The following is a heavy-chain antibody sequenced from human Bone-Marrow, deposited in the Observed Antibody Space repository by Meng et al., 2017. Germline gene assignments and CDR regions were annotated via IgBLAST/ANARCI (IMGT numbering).Heavy chain of an antibody. CDR2: IYHCGST. D-gene: IGHD2/OR15-2a*01. J-gene: IGHJ5*02. CDR3: ARARTTNQSKYRNAYNWFDP. CDR1: GGSISSGGYA. V-gene: IGHV4-30-2*01. Sequence: QLQLQESGSGLVQPSHTLSLTCAVSGGSISSGGYAWSWNRQPPGKGLEWIGYIYHCGSTHYNPSLKSRVIMSVDTSKNQFSLKLYSVTDADTAVYYCARARTTNQSKYRNAYNWFDPWGQGTLVTVSS.